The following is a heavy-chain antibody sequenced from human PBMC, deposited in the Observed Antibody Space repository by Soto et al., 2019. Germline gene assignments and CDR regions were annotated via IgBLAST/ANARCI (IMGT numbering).Heavy chain of an antibody. CDR2: VYYTGGT. Sequence: QVHLQESGPGLVKPSETLSLTCSVSGGSVNTGGYYWSWIRQNPGKGLEWIGYVYYTGGTYYNPSLRVRVSISVEPRNNTSENHFSLKLNSVTAADTAVYYFARVPDGDCERYFDVWGRGTLVIVSS. CDR3: ARVPDGDCERYFDV. D-gene: IGHD2-21*02. J-gene: IGHJ2*01. CDR1: GGSVNTGGYY. V-gene: IGHV4-31*03.